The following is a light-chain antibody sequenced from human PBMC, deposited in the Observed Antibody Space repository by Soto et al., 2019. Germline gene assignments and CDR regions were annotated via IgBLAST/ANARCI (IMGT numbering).Light chain of an antibody. CDR3: QQYESTPPT. V-gene: IGKV4-1*01. CDR2: RAS. Sequence: DIVMTQSPDSLAVSLGERATINCKSSQSVLYSSNNKNYLAWYQQRPGQPPKLLIYRASTRESGVPDRFSGSGSGTDFNLTITSLQAEDVAVYYCQQYESTPPTFGQGNKLEIK. J-gene: IGKJ2*01. CDR1: QSVLYSSNNKNY.